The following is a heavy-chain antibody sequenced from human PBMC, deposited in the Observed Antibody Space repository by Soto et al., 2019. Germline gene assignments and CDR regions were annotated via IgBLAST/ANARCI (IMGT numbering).Heavy chain of an antibody. V-gene: IGHV3-30*02. CDR3: VKERYEWELNQGFAF. Sequence: GGTLRLSCETSGFTFSNYGMHWVRQAPGKGLEWVTLISSDEDNKYYADSVKGRFSISRDNFKKTLYLQMNNLRVEDTAIYYCVKERYEWELNQGFAFWGQGTVVPVSS. CDR2: ISSDEDNK. J-gene: IGHJ4*02. D-gene: IGHD1-26*01. CDR1: GFTFSNYG.